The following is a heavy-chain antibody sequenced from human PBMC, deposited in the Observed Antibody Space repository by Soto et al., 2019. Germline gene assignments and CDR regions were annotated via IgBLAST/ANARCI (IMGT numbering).Heavy chain of an antibody. D-gene: IGHD5-12*01. CDR1: GITFSSYA. Sequence: ASVKVSGKASGITFSSYAMHWVRQAPGQRLEWMGWINAGNGDTRYSQIFQGRVTLIRDTSASTVYLDLSSLRSEDTAIYYCARAISGYVTWG. V-gene: IGHV1-3*01. CDR3: ARAISGYVT. J-gene: IGHJ5*01. CDR2: INAGNGDT.